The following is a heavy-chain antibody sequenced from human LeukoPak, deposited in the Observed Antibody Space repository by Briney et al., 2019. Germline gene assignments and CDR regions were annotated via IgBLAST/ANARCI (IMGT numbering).Heavy chain of an antibody. D-gene: IGHD2-2*01. V-gene: IGHV3-23*01. CDR1: GFTFSSHG. Sequence: PGGTLRLSCVASGFTFSSHGMSWVRQAPGKGLEWVSSITASGGDTFYADSVKGRFTISRDNYKNTLYLQMNSLRAEDTAVYYCAKGRVVPAAMRINWFDSWGQGTLVTVSS. CDR3: AKGRVVPAAMRINWFDS. J-gene: IGHJ5*01. CDR2: ITASGGDT.